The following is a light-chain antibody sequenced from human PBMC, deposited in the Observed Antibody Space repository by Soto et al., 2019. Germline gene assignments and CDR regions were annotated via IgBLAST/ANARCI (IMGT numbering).Light chain of an antibody. CDR2: AAS. Sequence: DIQMTQSTSSLSASVGDRVTITCRASQGIRNYLAWYQQIPGKVPKLLISAASTLQSGVPSRFSGSGSGTDFTLTISSLQPEDVATYYCQKYTNVPAFGGGTKVEIK. CDR1: QGIRNY. V-gene: IGKV1-27*01. CDR3: QKYTNVPA. J-gene: IGKJ4*01.